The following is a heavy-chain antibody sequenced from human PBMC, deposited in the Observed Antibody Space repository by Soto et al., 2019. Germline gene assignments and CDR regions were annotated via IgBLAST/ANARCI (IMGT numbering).Heavy chain of an antibody. V-gene: IGHV3-48*03. J-gene: IGHJ4*02. CDR3: VRFGGAAAGPGDY. CDR1: EFTFSSYE. D-gene: IGHD6-13*01. Sequence: PGGSLRLSCVASEFTFSSYEMNWVRQAPGKGLEWVSYISSSGTTIYYTDSVKGRFTISRDNAKKSLYLQMNSPRAEDTAVYYCVRFGGAAAGPGDYWGQGTLVTVSS. CDR2: ISSSGTTI.